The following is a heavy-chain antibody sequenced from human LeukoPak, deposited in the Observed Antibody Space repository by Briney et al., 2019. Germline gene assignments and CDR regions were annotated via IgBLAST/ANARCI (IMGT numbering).Heavy chain of an antibody. V-gene: IGHV3-23*01. Sequence: GGSLRLSCAASGFTFSSYDMSWVRQAPGKGLEWVSAISGSGGSTYYADSVKGRFTISRDNSQNTLYLQMNSLRAEDSAVYYSAKVGSGWYSGAFDYWGQGTLLTVSS. CDR1: GFTFSSYD. CDR2: ISGSGGST. CDR3: AKVGSGWYSGAFDY. D-gene: IGHD6-19*01. J-gene: IGHJ4*02.